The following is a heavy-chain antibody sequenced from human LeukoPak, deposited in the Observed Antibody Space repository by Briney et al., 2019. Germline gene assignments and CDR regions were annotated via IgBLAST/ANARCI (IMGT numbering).Heavy chain of an antibody. V-gene: IGHV3-21*01. J-gene: IGHJ3*02. CDR2: VSNSSSFI. CDR1: GFTFSTYS. CDR3: ARDSPLSFDI. Sequence: GGSLRRSCAASGFTFSTYSMNWVRQAPGKGREWVSSVSNSSSFIYYEDSGKGRFTISRDNAKTSVYLQMNSLRAEDTAVYYCARDSPLSFDIWGQGTMVTVSS.